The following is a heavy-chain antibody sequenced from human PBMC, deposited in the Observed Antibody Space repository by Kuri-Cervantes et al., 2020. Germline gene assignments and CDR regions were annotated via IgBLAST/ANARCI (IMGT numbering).Heavy chain of an antibody. J-gene: IGHJ2*01. D-gene: IGHD3-22*01. V-gene: IGHV1-18*01. CDR2: ISAYNGNT. CDR3: ARDRGSSGYYPPWDFDL. Sequence: ASVKVSCKASGYTFTSYGISWVRQAPGQGLEWMGWISAYNGNTNYAQKPQGRATMTTDTSTSTAYMELRSLRSDDTAVYYCARDRGSSGYYPPWDFDLWGRGTLVTVSS. CDR1: GYTFTSYG.